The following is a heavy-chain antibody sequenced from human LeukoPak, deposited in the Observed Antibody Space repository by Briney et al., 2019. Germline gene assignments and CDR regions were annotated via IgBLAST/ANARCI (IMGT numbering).Heavy chain of an antibody. J-gene: IGHJ4*02. CDR2: IYYSGTT. CDR1: GGSISSYY. D-gene: IGHD1-26*01. V-gene: IGHV4-59*08. CDR3: ARPGGSYFYY. Sequence: SETLSLTCTVSGGSISSYYWSWIRQAPGKGLEWIGYIYYSGTTKYNPSLMSRVTISVDTSNTQFSLRLSSVAAADTAVYYCARPGGSYFYYSGQGNLVTAS.